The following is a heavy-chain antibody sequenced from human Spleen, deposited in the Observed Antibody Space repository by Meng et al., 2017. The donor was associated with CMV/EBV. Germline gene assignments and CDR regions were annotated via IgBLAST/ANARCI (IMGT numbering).Heavy chain of an antibody. D-gene: IGHD3-16*01. Sequence: LSFAGSGFTFSRYWMHWVRQAPGKGLEWVSHIDTDGSITNYADSVKGRFTISRDNAKNTLYLQMNSLRAEDTAVYYCARVIWGWYFDLWGRGTLVTVSS. CDR2: IDTDGSIT. CDR1: GFTFSRYW. CDR3: ARVIWGWYFDL. V-gene: IGHV3-74*01. J-gene: IGHJ2*01.